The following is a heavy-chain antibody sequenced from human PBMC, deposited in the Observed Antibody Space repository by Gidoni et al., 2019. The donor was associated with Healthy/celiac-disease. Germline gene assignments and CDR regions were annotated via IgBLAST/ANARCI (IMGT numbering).Heavy chain of an antibody. CDR1: GGSISSGSYY. J-gene: IGHJ3*02. V-gene: IGHV4-61*02. D-gene: IGHD1-26*01. CDR3: ARDGSYYRAFDI. Sequence: QVQLQESGPGLVKPSQTLSLTCTVSGGSISSGSYYWSWIRQPAGKGLEWIGRIYTSGSTNYNPSLKSRVTISVDTSKNQFSLKLSSVTAADTAVYYCARDGSYYRAFDIWGQGTMVTVSS. CDR2: IYTSGST.